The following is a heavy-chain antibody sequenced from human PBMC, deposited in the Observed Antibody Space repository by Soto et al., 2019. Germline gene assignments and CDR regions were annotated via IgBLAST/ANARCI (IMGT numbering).Heavy chain of an antibody. CDR3: AKDHTVVIRDAFVI. D-gene: IGHD3-22*01. CDR2: ISDSGTGT. J-gene: IGHJ3*02. CDR1: GFTFSSYA. Sequence: EVQILESGGGLVQPGGSLRLSCAASGFTFSSYAMYLVRQAPGKGLAWVSGISDSGTGTYYADSVKGRFTISRDNSKNTVYLQMKSLRAEDTAVYYCAKDHTVVIRDAFVIWGQGTMVNVSS. V-gene: IGHV3-23*01.